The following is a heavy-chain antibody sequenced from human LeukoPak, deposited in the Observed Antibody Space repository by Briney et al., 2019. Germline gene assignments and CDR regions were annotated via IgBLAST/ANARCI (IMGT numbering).Heavy chain of an antibody. J-gene: IGHJ4*02. CDR1: GFTFSDYY. CDR3: ARLSAMVRGPEDIYYFEY. V-gene: IGHV3-11*04. D-gene: IGHD3-10*01. CDR2: ISSSGSTI. Sequence: GGSLRLSCAASGFTFSDYYMSWIRQAPGKGLEWVSYISSSGSTIYYADSVKGRFTISRDIAKKSLYLQMNSLRAEDTAVYYCARLSAMVRGPEDIYYFEYWGQGTLVTVSS.